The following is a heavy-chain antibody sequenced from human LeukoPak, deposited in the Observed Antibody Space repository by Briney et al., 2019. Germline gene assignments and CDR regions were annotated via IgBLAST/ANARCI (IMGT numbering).Heavy chain of an antibody. Sequence: PGGSLRLSCAASGFTFSSYGMHWVRQAPGKGLEWVAVISYDGSNKYYADSVKGRFTISRDNSKNTLYLQMNSLRAEDTAVYYCAKDLHTDVVPAATEAFDIWGQETMVTVSS. CDR2: ISYDGSNK. CDR3: AKDLHTDVVPAATEAFDI. J-gene: IGHJ3*02. V-gene: IGHV3-30*18. D-gene: IGHD2-2*01. CDR1: GFTFSSYG.